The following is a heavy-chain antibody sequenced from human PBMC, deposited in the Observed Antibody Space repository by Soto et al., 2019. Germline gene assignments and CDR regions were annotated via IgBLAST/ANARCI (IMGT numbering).Heavy chain of an antibody. Sequence: QITLKESGPTLVKPTQTLTLTCTFSGFSLSTSGVGVGWIRQPPGKALEWLALIYWDDDKRYSPSLKSRLTTXKXTXKNQVVLTMTNMDPVDTATYYCAHRRRGAAAGTFDYWGQGTLVTVSS. D-gene: IGHD6-13*01. J-gene: IGHJ4*02. CDR2: IYWDDDK. CDR1: GFSLSTSGVG. CDR3: AHRRRGAAAGTFDY. V-gene: IGHV2-5*02.